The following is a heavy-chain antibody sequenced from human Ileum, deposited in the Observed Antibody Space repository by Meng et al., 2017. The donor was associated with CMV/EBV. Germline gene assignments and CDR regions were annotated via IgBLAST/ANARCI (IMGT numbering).Heavy chain of an antibody. Sequence: SCTVSGGSISSSSYYWGWLRQPPGKGLEWIGSIYYSGSTYYNPSLKSRVTISVDTSKNQFSLKMSSVTAADTAVYYCASGSYYDVWSGYYTPLGYYYGMDFWGQGTMVTVSS. CDR3: ASGSYYDVWSGYYTPLGYYYGMDF. CDR1: GGSISSSSYY. CDR2: IYYSGST. J-gene: IGHJ6*02. V-gene: IGHV4-39*01. D-gene: IGHD3-3*01.